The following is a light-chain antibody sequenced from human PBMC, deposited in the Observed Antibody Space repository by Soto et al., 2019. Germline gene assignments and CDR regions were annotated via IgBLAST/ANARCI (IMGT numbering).Light chain of an antibody. CDR1: QSISSW. V-gene: IGKV1-5*03. J-gene: IGKJ1*01. Sequence: DIQMTQSPSTLAASVGDRVSISCRASQSISSWLAWYQQKPRTAPKPLISKASRLERGVPSRFSGSGSGTEFTPTISSLQPDDFANYYCQQYNSYYSWTFGQGTKVDIK. CDR2: KAS. CDR3: QQYNSYYSWT.